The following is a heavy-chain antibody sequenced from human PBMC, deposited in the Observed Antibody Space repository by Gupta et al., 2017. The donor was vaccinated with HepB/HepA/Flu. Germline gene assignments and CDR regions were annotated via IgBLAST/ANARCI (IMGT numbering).Heavy chain of an antibody. J-gene: IGHJ6*02. CDR3: AKDLHFWSALDD. Sequence: VHLLHSGGGLVQPGGSLRLSCAASGLTLTGTAMSGVRQAPGNGLEWVSGIGTEMRTRDADSVKGRFTISRGNSSKTVYLDMKSMRAGDTAVYYWAKDLHFWSALDDWGEGTTVHVS. V-gene: IGHV3-23*01. CDR2: IGTEMRT. CDR1: GLTLTGTA. D-gene: IGHD3-3*02.